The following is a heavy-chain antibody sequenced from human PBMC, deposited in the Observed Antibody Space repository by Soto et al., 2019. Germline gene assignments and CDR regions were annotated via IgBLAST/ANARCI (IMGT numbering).Heavy chain of an antibody. V-gene: IGHV3-72*01. CDR2: SRTRAANYAT. CDR1: GITFSDHD. Sequence: EVQLVESGGGLVQPGGSLRLSCAISGITFSDHDIDWVRQAAGKGLEWLGRSRTRAANYATDYAASVKGRFTFSRDDSKSSLSLQMRSLKTGDTAMYYCVLWVRGIINYWGQGTLVTVSS. CDR3: VLWVRGIINY. J-gene: IGHJ4*02. D-gene: IGHD3-10*01.